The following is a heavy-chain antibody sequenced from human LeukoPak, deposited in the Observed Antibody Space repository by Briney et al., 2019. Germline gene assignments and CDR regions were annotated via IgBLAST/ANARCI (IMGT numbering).Heavy chain of an antibody. Sequence: GGSLRLSCAASGFTFSTFAMIWVRQPPGKGLEWVSSIFPSGGEIHYADSVRGRFTISRDNSKSTLSLQMNSLRAEDTAVYYCASNWEGKAAFDYWGQGTLVTVSS. CDR1: GFTFSTFA. CDR3: ASNWEGKAAFDY. D-gene: IGHD6-13*01. V-gene: IGHV3-23*01. CDR2: IFPSGGEI. J-gene: IGHJ4*02.